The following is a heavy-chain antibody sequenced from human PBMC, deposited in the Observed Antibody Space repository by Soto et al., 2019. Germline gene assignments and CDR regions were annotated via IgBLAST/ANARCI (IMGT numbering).Heavy chain of an antibody. D-gene: IGHD2-15*01. Sequence: QITLKKSGPTLVKPTQTLRLTCTFSGFSLSTSGLGVAWISQPPGKALECLALIYWEDDKRSRPSLETRLTVTKDTAKNQVVLSMTNMDSVDTATYYCAYLPCSGGSCYWFSYSGMDVWGQGTTVTVSS. V-gene: IGHV2-5*02. CDR3: AYLPCSGGSCYWFSYSGMDV. CDR1: GFSLSTSGLG. CDR2: IYWEDDK. J-gene: IGHJ6*02.